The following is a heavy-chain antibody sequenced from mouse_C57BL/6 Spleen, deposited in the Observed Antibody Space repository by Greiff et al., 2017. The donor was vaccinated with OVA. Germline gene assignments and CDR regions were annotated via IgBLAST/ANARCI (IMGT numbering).Heavy chain of an antibody. Sequence: QVHVKQSGAELVKPGASVKMSCKASGYTFTTYPIEWMKQNHGKSLEWIGNFHPYNDDTKYNEKFKGKATLTVEKSSSTVYLELSRLTSDDSAVYYCARLRSNYGYFDVWGTGTTVTVSS. V-gene: IGHV1-47*01. CDR2: FHPYNDDT. D-gene: IGHD2-5*01. CDR3: ARLRSNYGYFDV. J-gene: IGHJ1*03. CDR1: GYTFTTYP.